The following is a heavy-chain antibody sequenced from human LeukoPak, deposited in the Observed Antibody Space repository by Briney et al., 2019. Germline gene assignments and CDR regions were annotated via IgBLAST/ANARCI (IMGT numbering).Heavy chain of an antibody. J-gene: IGHJ4*02. CDR2: IYYSGST. CDR1: GGSISSYY. CDR3: ARYDPFDTAMTY. V-gene: IGHV4-59*01. Sequence: PSETLSLTCTVSGGSISSYYWSWIRQPPGKGLEWIGYIYYSGSTNYNPSLKGRVTISVDTSKNQFSLKLSSVTAADTAVYYCARYDPFDTAMTYWGQGTLVTVSS. D-gene: IGHD5-18*01.